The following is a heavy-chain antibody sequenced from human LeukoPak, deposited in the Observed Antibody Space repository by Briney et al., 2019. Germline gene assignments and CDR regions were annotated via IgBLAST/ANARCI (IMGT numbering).Heavy chain of an antibody. Sequence: SEALSLTCAVYGGSFSGYYWSWIRQPPGKGLEWIGEINHSGSTNYNPSLKSRVTISVDTSKNQFSLKLSSVTAADTAVYYCATRLRSFPFDPWGQGTLVTVSS. J-gene: IGHJ5*02. CDR2: INHSGST. CDR3: ATRLRSFPFDP. V-gene: IGHV4-34*01. CDR1: GGSFSGYY. D-gene: IGHD3-3*01.